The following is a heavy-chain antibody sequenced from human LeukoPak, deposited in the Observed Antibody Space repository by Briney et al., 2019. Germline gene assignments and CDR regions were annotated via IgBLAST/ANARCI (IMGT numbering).Heavy chain of an antibody. Sequence: GESLKISCKGSGYSFTNYWIGWVRQMPGKGLEWMGIIHPGDSDIRYRPSSQGQVTISADKSISTAYLQWSSLKASDTAMYYCARAIAVAAPAHFDYWGHGTLVTVSS. CDR1: GYSFTNYW. V-gene: IGHV5-51*01. J-gene: IGHJ4*01. CDR3: ARAIAVAAPAHFDY. D-gene: IGHD6-19*01. CDR2: IHPGDSDI.